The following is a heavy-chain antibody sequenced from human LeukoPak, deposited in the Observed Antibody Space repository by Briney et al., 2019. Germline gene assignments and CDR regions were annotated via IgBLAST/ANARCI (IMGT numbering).Heavy chain of an antibody. Sequence: SETLSLTCTVSGDSISPYYWSWIRQSPGKGLVWIGHIYYSGSTNYNPSLKSRVTISIDMSKNQFSLKLSSVTAADTALYYCARHFTYYYDSSGYPRDAFDIWGQGTMVTVSS. CDR3: ARHFTYYYDSSGYPRDAFDI. D-gene: IGHD3-22*01. V-gene: IGHV4-59*08. J-gene: IGHJ3*02. CDR2: IYYSGST. CDR1: GDSISPYY.